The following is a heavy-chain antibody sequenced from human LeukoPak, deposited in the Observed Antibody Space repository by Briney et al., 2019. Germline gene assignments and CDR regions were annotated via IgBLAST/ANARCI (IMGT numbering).Heavy chain of an antibody. CDR3: ARMVVVADAFDY. V-gene: IGHV4-34*01. CDR2: INHSGST. Sequence: SETLSLTCAVYGGSFSGYYWSWIRQPPGKGLEWIGEINHSGSTNYNPSLKSRVTIPVDTSKNQFSLKLSSVTAADTAVYYCARMVVVADAFDYWGQGTLVTVSS. J-gene: IGHJ4*02. CDR1: GGSFSGYY. D-gene: IGHD3-22*01.